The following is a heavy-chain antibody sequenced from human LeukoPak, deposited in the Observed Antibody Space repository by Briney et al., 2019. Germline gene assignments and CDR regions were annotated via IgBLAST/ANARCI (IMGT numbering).Heavy chain of an antibody. CDR3: ARDPGRVGDY. J-gene: IGHJ4*02. CDR2: IYSSGKT. Sequence: QPGGSLRLSCAVSGFIVSSNYMSWVRQAPGKGLECVSVIYSSGKTYYADPVKGRFTISRDNSKNTLYLQMNSLRVEDTAVYYCARDPGRVGDYWGQGTPVTVSS. CDR1: GFIVSSNY. D-gene: IGHD2-2*01. V-gene: IGHV3-53*01.